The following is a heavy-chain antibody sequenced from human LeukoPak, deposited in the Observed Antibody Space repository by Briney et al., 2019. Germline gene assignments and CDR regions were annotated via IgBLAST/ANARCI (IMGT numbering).Heavy chain of an antibody. D-gene: IGHD3-22*01. CDR2: INPSGGST. Sequence: GASVKVSCKASGYTFTSYYMHWVRQAPGQGLEWMGIINPSGGSTSYAQKFQGRVTMTRDTSTSTVYTELSSLRAEDTAVYYCAKDRGGYYYDSSGGWGQGTLVTVSS. V-gene: IGHV1-46*01. CDR3: AKDRGGYYYDSSGG. J-gene: IGHJ4*02. CDR1: GYTFTSYY.